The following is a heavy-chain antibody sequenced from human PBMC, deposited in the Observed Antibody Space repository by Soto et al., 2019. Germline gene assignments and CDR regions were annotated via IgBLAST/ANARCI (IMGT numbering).Heavy chain of an antibody. CDR3: AREGALKPFSS. V-gene: IGHV3-33*01. J-gene: IGHJ5*02. CDR1: GSTFNTYG. CDR2: IWYDGSIK. Sequence: LRLSCAASGSTFNTYGMHWVRQIPGKGLQWVAIIWYDGSIKYYADSVKGRFTISRDNSKNTLYLQMDSLRDEDTAVYYCAREGALKPFSSWGQGALVTVSS.